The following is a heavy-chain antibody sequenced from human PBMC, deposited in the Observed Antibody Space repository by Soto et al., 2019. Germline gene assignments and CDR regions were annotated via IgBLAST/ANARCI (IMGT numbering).Heavy chain of an antibody. V-gene: IGHV4-31*03. CDR2: IYYSGST. CDR1: GGSISSGGYY. Sequence: SETLSLTCTVSGGSISSGGYYWSWIRQHPGKGLEWIGYIYYSGSTYYNPSLKSRVTISVDTSKNQFSLKLSSVTAADTAVYYCARRGCSGSNCYLQPFDYWGQGTLVTVSS. J-gene: IGHJ4*02. CDR3: ARRGCSGSNCYLQPFDY. D-gene: IGHD2-15*01.